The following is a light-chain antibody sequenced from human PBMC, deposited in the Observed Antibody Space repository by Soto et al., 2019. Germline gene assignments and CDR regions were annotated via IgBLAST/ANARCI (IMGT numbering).Light chain of an antibody. CDR3: AAWDDSLNGYV. V-gene: IGLV1-44*01. J-gene: IGLJ1*01. CDR2: INN. Sequence: QLVLTQPPSASGTPGQRVTISCSGSSSNIGSNSVNWYQQFPGTAPKLLIFINNQRPSEVPDRFSGSKSGTSASLAISGLQSEDEADYYCAAWDDSLNGYVFGTGTKLTVL. CDR1: SSNIGSNS.